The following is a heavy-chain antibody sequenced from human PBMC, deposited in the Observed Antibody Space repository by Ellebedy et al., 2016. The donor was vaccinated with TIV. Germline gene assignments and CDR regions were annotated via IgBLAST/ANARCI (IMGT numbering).Heavy chain of an antibody. V-gene: IGHV1-69*13. J-gene: IGHJ4*02. CDR2: IIPIFGTA. Sequence: AASVKVSCKASGGTFSSYAISWVRQAPGQGLEWMGGIIPIFGTANYAQKFQGRVTITADESTSTAYMELSSLRSEDTAVYYCARGGLVRYYFDYWGQGTLVTVSS. D-gene: IGHD3-10*01. CDR3: ARGGLVRYYFDY. CDR1: GGTFSSYA.